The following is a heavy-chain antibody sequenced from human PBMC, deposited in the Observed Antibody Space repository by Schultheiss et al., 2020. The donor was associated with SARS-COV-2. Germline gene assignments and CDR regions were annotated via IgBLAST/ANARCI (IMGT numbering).Heavy chain of an antibody. CDR3: AADRPGEYSSLFPTFDP. Sequence: ASVKVSCKASGYTFTGYYMHWVRQAPGQGLEWMGGIIAIFHTANYAQKFQERVTITRDMSTSTAYMELSSLRSEDTAVYYCAADRPGEYSSLFPTFDPWGQGTLVTVSS. J-gene: IGHJ5*02. CDR1: GYTFTGYY. D-gene: IGHD6-6*01. V-gene: IGHV1-46*01. CDR2: IIAIFHTA.